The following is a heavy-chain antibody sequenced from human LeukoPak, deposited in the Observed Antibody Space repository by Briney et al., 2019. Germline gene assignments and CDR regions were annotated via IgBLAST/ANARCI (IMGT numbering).Heavy chain of an antibody. D-gene: IGHD3-10*01. CDR2: ISSTASTK. CDR1: EFTFSDYY. CDR3: ARCGDGLPCDFDY. J-gene: IGHJ4*02. Sequence: GGSLRLSCAASEFTFSDYYMSWIRQAPGKGLAWVSYISSTASTKYYADSVKGRFTISRDNAKNSLYLQMNSLRAEDTGVYYCARCGDGLPCDFDYWGQGTLVTVSS. V-gene: IGHV3-11*04.